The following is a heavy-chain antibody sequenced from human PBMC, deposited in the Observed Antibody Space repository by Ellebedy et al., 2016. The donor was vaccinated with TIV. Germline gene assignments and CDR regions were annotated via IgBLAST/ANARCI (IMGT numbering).Heavy chain of an antibody. V-gene: IGHV4-59*01. CDR1: GGSISSYY. CDR3: ARSPAYLTVTGYNYYYYGIDV. D-gene: IGHD3-9*01. Sequence: MPSETLSLTCTVSGGSISSYYWSWIRRPPGKGLEWSGYIYYSWSTNYNPSLKSRVTISVDTSKNQFSLKLSSVTAAYTAVYYCARSPAYLTVTGYNYYYYGIDVWGQGTTVTVSS. CDR2: IYYSWST. J-gene: IGHJ6*02.